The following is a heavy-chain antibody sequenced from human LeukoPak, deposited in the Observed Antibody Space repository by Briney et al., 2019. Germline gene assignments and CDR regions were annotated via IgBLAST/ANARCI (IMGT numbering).Heavy chain of an antibody. Sequence: GGSLRLSCAASGFTFSSYEMNWVRQAPGKGLEWVSSITSSSSYIYYADSVKGRFTISRDNAKNSLYLQMDSLRVEDAAEYYCARDPYSGNYGAYYYYYMDVWGKGTTVTVSS. V-gene: IGHV3-21*06. CDR2: ITSSSSYI. J-gene: IGHJ6*03. D-gene: IGHD1-26*01. CDR1: GFTFSSYE. CDR3: ARDPYSGNYGAYYYYYMDV.